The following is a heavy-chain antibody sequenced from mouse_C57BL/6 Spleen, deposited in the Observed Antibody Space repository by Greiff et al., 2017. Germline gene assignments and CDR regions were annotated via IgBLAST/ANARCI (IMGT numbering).Heavy chain of an antibody. Sequence: ESGPGLVKPSQSLSLTCSVTGYSITSGYYWNWIRQFPGNKLEWMGYISYDGSNNYNPSLKNRISITRDTSKNQFFLKLNPVTTEDTATYYCARAEGYYYGSKGYFDYWGQGTTLTVSS. CDR2: ISYDGSN. J-gene: IGHJ2*01. CDR3: ARAEGYYYGSKGYFDY. V-gene: IGHV3-6*01. CDR1: GYSITSGYY. D-gene: IGHD1-1*01.